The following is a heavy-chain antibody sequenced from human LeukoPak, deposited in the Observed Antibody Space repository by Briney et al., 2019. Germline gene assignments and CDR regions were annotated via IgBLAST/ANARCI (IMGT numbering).Heavy chain of an antibody. CDR2: IHYDGSNK. Sequence: GGSLRLSCAAPGFIFSDYGMHWVRQAPGKGLEWLTFIHYDGSNKYYADSVKGRFTISRDNSKNTLYLQMTSLRAEDTAVYYCANRDTAMEFDYWGQGTLVTVSS. CDR1: GFIFSDYG. D-gene: IGHD5-18*01. CDR3: ANRDTAMEFDY. V-gene: IGHV3-30*02. J-gene: IGHJ4*02.